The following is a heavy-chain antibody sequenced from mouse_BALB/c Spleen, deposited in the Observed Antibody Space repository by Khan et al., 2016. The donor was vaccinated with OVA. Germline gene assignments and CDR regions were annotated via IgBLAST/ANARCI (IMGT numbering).Heavy chain of an antibody. V-gene: IGHV1-7*01. Sequence: QVRLQQSGAELAKPGASVKMSCKASGYTFTNYWILWVKQRPGQGLEWIGYINPSTGYTEYNQNFKDKATLTADKSSRTAYMQLSSLTSEDSAVYYCARRGLRWDFAYWGQGTTLTVSS. CDR3: ARRGLRWDFAY. J-gene: IGHJ2*01. D-gene: IGHD1-1*01. CDR1: GYTFTNYW. CDR2: INPSTGYT.